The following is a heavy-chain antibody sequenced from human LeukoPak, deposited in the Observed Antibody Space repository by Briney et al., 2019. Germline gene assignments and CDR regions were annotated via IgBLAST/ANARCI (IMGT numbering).Heavy chain of an antibody. J-gene: IGHJ6*02. V-gene: IGHV4-59*01. CDR1: GGSISSYY. D-gene: IGHD6-13*01. Sequence: SETLSLTCTVSGGSISSYYWSWIRQPPGKGLEWIGYIYYSGSTNYNPSLKSRVTISVDTSKNQFSLKLSSVTAADTAVYYCARVGLAAADHYYYYGMDVWGQGTTVTVSS. CDR3: ARVGLAAADHYYYYGMDV. CDR2: IYYSGST.